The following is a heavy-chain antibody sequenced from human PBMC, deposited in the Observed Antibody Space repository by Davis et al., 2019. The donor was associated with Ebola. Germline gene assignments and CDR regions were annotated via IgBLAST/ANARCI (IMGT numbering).Heavy chain of an antibody. CDR1: GYTFTSYD. D-gene: IGHD2-2*01. CDR2: MNPNSGNT. J-gene: IGHJ6*02. CDR3: ARGGGGPWDCSSTSCPYYYGMDV. Sequence: ASVKVSCKASGYTFTSYDINWVRQATGQGLEWMGWMNPNSGNTGYAQKFQGRVTMTRNTSISTAYMELSRLRSDDTAVYYCARGGGGPWDCSSTSCPYYYGMDVWGQGTTVTVSS. V-gene: IGHV1-8*01.